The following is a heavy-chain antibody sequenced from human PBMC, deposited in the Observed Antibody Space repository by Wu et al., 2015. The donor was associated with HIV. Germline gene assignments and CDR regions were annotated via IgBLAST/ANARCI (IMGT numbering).Heavy chain of an antibody. Sequence: QVQLVQSGAEVKKPGASVKVSCKASGYTFTGYYMHWVRQAPGQGLEWMGWINPNSGGTNYAQKFQGRVTMTRDTSISTAYMELSRLRSDDTAVYYCARSPMITFGGVLQNWFDPVGPGNPGHRLL. V-gene: IGHV1-2*02. CDR1: GYTFTGYY. CDR2: INPNSGGT. J-gene: IGHJ5*02. CDR3: ARSPMITFGGVLQNWFDP. D-gene: IGHD3-16*01.